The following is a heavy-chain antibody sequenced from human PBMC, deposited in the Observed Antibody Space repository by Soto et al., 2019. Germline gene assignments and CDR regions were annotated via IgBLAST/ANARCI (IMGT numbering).Heavy chain of an antibody. CDR3: SRVDPGETSPFDQ. V-gene: IGHV1-18*01. CDR1: GYSFTSYA. CDR2: TSAYNGNT. J-gene: IGHJ4*02. D-gene: IGHD3-10*01. Sequence: ASVKVSCKASGYSFTSYAISWVRQAPGQGLEWMGWTSAYNGNTNYAWKFQGRVTMTTDTSTSTAYMELRSLRSDDTAVYYCSRVDPGETSPFDQWGQGTLVTVSS.